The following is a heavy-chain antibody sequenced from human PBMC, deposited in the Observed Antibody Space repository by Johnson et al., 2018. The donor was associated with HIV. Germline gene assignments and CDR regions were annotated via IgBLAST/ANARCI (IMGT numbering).Heavy chain of an antibody. CDR2: IWYDGSNK. CDR3: ARGRWLRDAFDI. CDR1: GFTFSSYG. V-gene: IGHV3-33*01. J-gene: IGHJ3*02. D-gene: IGHD3-22*01. Sequence: QVQLVESGGGVVQPGRSLRLSCAASGFTFSSYGMHCVRQAPGKGLEWVAVIWYDGSNKYYADSVKGRFTISRDNSKNTLYLQMNSLRAEDTAVYYCARGRWLRDAFDIWGQGTMVTVSS.